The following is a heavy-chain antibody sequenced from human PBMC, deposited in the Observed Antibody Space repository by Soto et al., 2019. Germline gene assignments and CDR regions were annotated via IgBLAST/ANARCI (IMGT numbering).Heavy chain of an antibody. D-gene: IGHD3-16*01. CDR3: ATSRPWGELRAGWFDP. J-gene: IGHJ5*02. CDR1: GGSISSSSYY. CDR2: IYYSGST. V-gene: IGHV4-39*01. Sequence: QLQLQESGPGLVKPSETLSLTCTVSGGSISSSSYYWDWIRQPPGKGQEWIGSIYYSGSTSYNPSLKRRVTISVDTSMNQFSLKLSSVTAADTAVYFCATSRPWGELRAGWFDPWGQGTLVTVSS.